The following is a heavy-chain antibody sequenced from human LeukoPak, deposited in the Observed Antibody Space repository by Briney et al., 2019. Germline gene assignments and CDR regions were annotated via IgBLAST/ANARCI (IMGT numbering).Heavy chain of an antibody. CDR2: ISSDKNNK. Sequence: PGRSLRLSCAASGFTFSNYAMHWVGQAPGKGLDWVAIISSDKNNKYYADSVKGRFTISRDNSKNTLYLQMNSLRAEDTAVYYCAKDLDTAMANWGQGTLVTVSS. CDR1: GFTFSNYA. CDR3: AKDLDTAMAN. D-gene: IGHD5-18*01. V-gene: IGHV3-30-3*01. J-gene: IGHJ4*02.